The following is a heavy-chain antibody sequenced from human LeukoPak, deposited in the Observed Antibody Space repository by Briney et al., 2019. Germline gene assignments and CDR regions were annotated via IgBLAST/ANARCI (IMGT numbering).Heavy chain of an antibody. D-gene: IGHD6-19*01. CDR3: ARDGGWHRFDY. J-gene: IGHJ4*02. V-gene: IGHV3-7*03. CDR2: INEDGSQK. CDR1: GFTFRSPW. Sequence: GGSLRLSCVESGFTFRSPWMAWLRQAPEKGLEWVANINEDGSQKYYLGSVTGRFTISRDNAKNSLYLQMNSLSAEDTAMYYCARDGGWHRFDYWGQGPLVIASS.